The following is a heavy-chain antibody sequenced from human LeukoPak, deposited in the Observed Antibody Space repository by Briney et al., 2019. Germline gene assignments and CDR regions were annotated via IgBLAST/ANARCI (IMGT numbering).Heavy chain of an antibody. CDR3: VRGPHIAATSY. Sequence: PGGSLRLSCVASGFSFNNYRMTWVRQAPGKGLEWVANIKQDGSEKQYVDSVRGRFAISRDNAKNSLYLQINTLRAEDTAVYYCVRGPHIAATSYWGQGTLVTVSS. V-gene: IGHV3-7*03. CDR2: IKQDGSEK. J-gene: IGHJ4*02. D-gene: IGHD6-25*01. CDR1: GFSFNNYR.